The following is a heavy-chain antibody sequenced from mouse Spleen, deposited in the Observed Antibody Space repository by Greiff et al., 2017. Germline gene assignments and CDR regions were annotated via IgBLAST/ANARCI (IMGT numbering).Heavy chain of an antibody. CDR3: ARLAYPGTY. CDR1: GFTFSSYA. CDR2: ISSGGSYT. D-gene: IGHD2-10*01. V-gene: IGHV5-9-3*01. Sequence: EVQVVESGGGLVKPGGSLKLSCAASGFTFSSYAMSWVRQTPEKRLEWVATISSGGSYTYYPDSVKGRFTISRDNAKNTLYLQMSSLRSEDTAMYYCARLAYPGTYWGQGTLVTVSA. J-gene: IGHJ3*01.